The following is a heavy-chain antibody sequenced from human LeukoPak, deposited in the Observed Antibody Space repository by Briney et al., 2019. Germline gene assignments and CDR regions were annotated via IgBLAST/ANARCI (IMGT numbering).Heavy chain of an antibody. CDR1: GYTFTSYG. Sequence: GASVKVSCKASGYTFTSYGISWVRQAPGQGLEWMGWISAYNGNTNYAQKLQGRVTMTTDTSTSTAYMELRSLRSDDTAVYYCARRADVGYCSGGSCVTSFDYWGQGTLVTVSS. CDR2: ISAYNGNT. J-gene: IGHJ4*02. V-gene: IGHV1-18*01. D-gene: IGHD2-15*01. CDR3: ARRADVGYCSGGSCVTSFDY.